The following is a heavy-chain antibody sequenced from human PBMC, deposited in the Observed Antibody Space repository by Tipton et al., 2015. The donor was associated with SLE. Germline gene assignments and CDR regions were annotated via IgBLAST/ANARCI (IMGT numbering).Heavy chain of an antibody. CDR3: ATHEGYSSSAPDI. D-gene: IGHD6-6*01. Sequence: TLSLTCTVSGGSISVSSYYWGWIRQPPGKGLEWIGSIYYSGSTYYNPSLKSRVTITVDTSKNQFSLKLSSVTAADTAVYYCATHEGYSSSAPDIWGQGTMVTVSS. CDR1: GGSISVSSYY. CDR2: IYYSGST. J-gene: IGHJ3*02. V-gene: IGHV4-39*07.